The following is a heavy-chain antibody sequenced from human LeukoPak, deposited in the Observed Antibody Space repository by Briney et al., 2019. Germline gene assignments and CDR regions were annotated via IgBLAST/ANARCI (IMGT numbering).Heavy chain of an antibody. CDR2: IYHSGST. Sequence: SETLSLTCAVSGGSISCGGHSWSWIRQPPGKGLEWIGYIYHSGSTYYNPSLKSRVTISIDRSKNQFSLKLSSVTAADTAVYYCARAGEQLGNWFDPWGQGTLVTVSS. CDR3: ARAGEQLGNWFDP. D-gene: IGHD6-6*01. J-gene: IGHJ5*02. V-gene: IGHV4-30-2*01. CDR1: GGSISCGGHS.